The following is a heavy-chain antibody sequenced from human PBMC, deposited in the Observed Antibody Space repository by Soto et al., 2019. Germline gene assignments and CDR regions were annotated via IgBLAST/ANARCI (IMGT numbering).Heavy chain of an antibody. CDR2: ISHGGHA. J-gene: IGHJ5*02. V-gene: IGHV4-39*01. CDR1: GDSISDTRYY. Sequence: PSETLSLTCSVLGDSISDTRYYWGWIRQSPEKGLEWIGSISHGGHAYYNPSLKSRVTLFADTSRNQFSLKMKSVTVADTALYFCARQVYGDYLGGNWFDPWGQGALVTVSS. D-gene: IGHD4-17*01. CDR3: ARQVYGDYLGGNWFDP.